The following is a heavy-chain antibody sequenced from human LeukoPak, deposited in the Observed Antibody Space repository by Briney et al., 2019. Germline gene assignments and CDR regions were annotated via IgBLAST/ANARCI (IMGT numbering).Heavy chain of an antibody. D-gene: IGHD1-26*01. CDR2: IHFSGST. CDR3: ARDLGGIYFDY. Sequence: SETLSLTCTVSDASISGYYWSWIQQPPGKGLEWIGSIHFSGSTNYNPSLRSRVTISVDTSKNQLSLKLSSVTAADTAVYYCARDLGGIYFDYWGQGTLVTVSS. J-gene: IGHJ4*02. V-gene: IGHV4-59*01. CDR1: DASISGYY.